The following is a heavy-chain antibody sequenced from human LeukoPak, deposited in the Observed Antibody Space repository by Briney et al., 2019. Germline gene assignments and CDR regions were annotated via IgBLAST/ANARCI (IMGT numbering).Heavy chain of an antibody. D-gene: IGHD2-2*01. V-gene: IGHV4-39*01. J-gene: IGHJ4*02. CDR1: GGSISSSSYY. Sequence: PSETLSLTCTVSGGSISSSSYYWGWIRQPPGKGLEWIGSIYYSGSTYYNPSLKSRVTISVDTSKNQFSLKLSSLTAADTAVYYCATVVSTYYFDYWGQGTLVTVSS. CDR3: ATVVSTYYFDY. CDR2: IYYSGST.